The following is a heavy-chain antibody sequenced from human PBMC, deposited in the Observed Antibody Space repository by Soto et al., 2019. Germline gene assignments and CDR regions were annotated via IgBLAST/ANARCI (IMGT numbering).Heavy chain of an antibody. V-gene: IGHV1-46*01. CDR2: IRPSDGTT. Sequence: QVQLVQSGAEVKKPGASVKVSCKASGDIFTNHFIHWVRQAPGQGLEWMGLIRPSDGTTGDAQQFQGRVTMTSDTSTSTVYMEVNSLRSEDTAVYYCATLEGGVPGPLNYWGQGILVTVSS. CDR3: ATLEGGVPGPLNY. CDR1: GDIFTNHF. J-gene: IGHJ4*02. D-gene: IGHD3-16*01.